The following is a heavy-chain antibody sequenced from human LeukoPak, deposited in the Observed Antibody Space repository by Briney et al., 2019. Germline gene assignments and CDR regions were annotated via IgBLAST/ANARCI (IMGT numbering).Heavy chain of an antibody. CDR1: GGSISSGSYY. J-gene: IGHJ3*02. CDR3: ARVTQQQLTDAFNI. D-gene: IGHD6-13*01. Sequence: PSETLSLTCTVSGGSISSGSYYWSWIRQPPGMGLEWIGSIYHSVSTYYNPSLKTRVTISVDTSKNQFFLKLSSVTAADTAVYYCARVTQQQLTDAFNIWGQGTMVTVSS. CDR2: IYHSVST. V-gene: IGHV4-39*07.